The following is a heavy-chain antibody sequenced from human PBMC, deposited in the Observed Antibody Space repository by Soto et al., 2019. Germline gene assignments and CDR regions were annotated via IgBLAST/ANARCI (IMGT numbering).Heavy chain of an antibody. Sequence: GGSLRLSCAASGFTFDDYGMSWVRQAPGKGLEWVSGINWNGGSTGYADSVKGRFTISRDNAKNSLYLQMNSLRAEDTALYYCARDRGYSSGWPFDYWGQGTLVTVSS. CDR3: ARDRGYSSGWPFDY. D-gene: IGHD6-19*01. J-gene: IGHJ4*02. CDR2: INWNGGST. CDR1: GFTFDDYG. V-gene: IGHV3-20*04.